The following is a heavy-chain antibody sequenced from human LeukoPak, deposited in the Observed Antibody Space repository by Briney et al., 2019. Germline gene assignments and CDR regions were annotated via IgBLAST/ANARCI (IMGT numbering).Heavy chain of an antibody. CDR3: ARGPNYDFWSGL. CDR2: IIPIFGTA. V-gene: IGHV1-69*01. D-gene: IGHD3-3*01. CDR1: GGPFSSYA. Sequence: VKVSCKASGGPFSSYAISWVRQAPGQGLEWMGGIIPIFGTANYAQKFQGRVTITADESTSTAYMELSSLRSEDTAVYYCARGPNYDFWSGLWGQGTLVTVSS. J-gene: IGHJ4*02.